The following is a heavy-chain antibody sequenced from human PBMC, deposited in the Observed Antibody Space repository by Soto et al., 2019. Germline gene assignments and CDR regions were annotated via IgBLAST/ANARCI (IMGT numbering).Heavy chain of an antibody. V-gene: IGHV4-31*03. J-gene: IGHJ5*02. CDR1: GGGISTGGDY. CDR3: ARSVFP. CDR2: FYYSGST. Sequence: PSETLSLTGTVSGGGISTGGDYWNWIRQHPGKGLEWIGYFYYSGSTYYNPSLKSRVTISVNTSKNQFSLKLSSVTAADTAVYYCARSVFPWGQGTLVTVSS.